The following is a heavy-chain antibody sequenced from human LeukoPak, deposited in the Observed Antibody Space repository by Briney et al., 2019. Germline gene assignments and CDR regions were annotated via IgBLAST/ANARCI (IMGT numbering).Heavy chain of an antibody. CDR3: ASGYRGRYFDY. V-gene: IGHV4-59*12. CDR2: VHSNGDT. CDR1: GGSISDYY. D-gene: IGHD5-18*01. J-gene: IGHJ4*02. Sequence: PSETLSLTCIITGGSISDYYWGWIRQPPGKGLEWIGYVHSNGDTGYNPSLKSRLTISVDTSKNQFSLKLSSVTAADTAVYYCASGYRGRYFDYWGQGTLVTVSS.